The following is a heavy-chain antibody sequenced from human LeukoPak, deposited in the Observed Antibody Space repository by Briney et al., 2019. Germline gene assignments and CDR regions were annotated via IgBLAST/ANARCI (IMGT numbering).Heavy chain of an antibody. CDR2: ISYDGSNK. J-gene: IGHJ6*02. V-gene: IGHV3-30-3*01. CDR3: ARGAYCSSTSCYFNYYYYGMDV. Sequence: GRSLRLSCAASGFSFSSYAMNWVRQAPGKGLDWVAVISYDGSNKYYADSVKGRFTISRDNSKNTLYLQMNSLRAEDTAVYYCARGAYCSSTSCYFNYYYYGMDVWGQGTTVTASS. D-gene: IGHD2-2*01. CDR1: GFSFSSYA.